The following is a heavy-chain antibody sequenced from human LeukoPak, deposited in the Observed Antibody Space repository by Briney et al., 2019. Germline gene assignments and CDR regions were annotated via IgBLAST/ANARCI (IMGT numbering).Heavy chain of an antibody. Sequence: GASVKVPCKASGYTFTGYYMHWVRQAPGQGLEWMGWINPNSGGTNYAQKFQGWVTMTRDTSISTAYMELSRLRSDDTAVYYCARDRVVRGVIITRDYYYYGMDVWGQGTTDTVSS. CDR2: INPNSGGT. V-gene: IGHV1-2*04. D-gene: IGHD3-10*01. CDR1: GYTFTGYY. CDR3: ARDRVVRGVIITRDYYYYGMDV. J-gene: IGHJ6*02.